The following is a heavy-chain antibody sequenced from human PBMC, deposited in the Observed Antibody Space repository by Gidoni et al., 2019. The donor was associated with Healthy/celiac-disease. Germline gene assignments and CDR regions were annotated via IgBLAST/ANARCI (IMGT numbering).Heavy chain of an antibody. J-gene: IGHJ6*03. V-gene: IGHV4-59*01. CDR2: IYYSGST. CDR3: ASAYYYYYMDV. CDR1: GGSLSSYY. Sequence: QVQPQESGPGLVKPSETLSPTCTGSGGSLSSYYWSWIRQPPGKGLEWIGYIYYSGSTNYNPSLKSRVTISVDTSKNQFSLKLSSVTAADTAVYYCASAYYYYYMDVWGKGTTVTVSS.